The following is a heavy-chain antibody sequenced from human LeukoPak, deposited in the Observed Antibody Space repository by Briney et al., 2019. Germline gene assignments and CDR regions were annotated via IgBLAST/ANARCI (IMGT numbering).Heavy chain of an antibody. CDR2: IKPNSGNT. V-gene: IGHV1-8*03. D-gene: IGHD1-20*01. CDR3: ARKAVNWNDVDWFDP. J-gene: IGHJ5*02. Sequence: GASVKVSCKASGYTFTGYYIHWVRQAPGQGLEWMGWIKPNSGNTGYAQKFQGRVTITRNTSISTAYMELSSLRSEDTAVYYCARKAVNWNDVDWFDPWSQGTLVTVSS. CDR1: GYTFTGYY.